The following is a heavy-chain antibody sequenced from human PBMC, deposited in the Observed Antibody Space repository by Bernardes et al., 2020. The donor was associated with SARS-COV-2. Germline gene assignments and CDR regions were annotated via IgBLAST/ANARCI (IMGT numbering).Heavy chain of an antibody. CDR1: GDSISSRSSY. CDR3: ARQYNWNYFDY. J-gene: IGHJ4*02. D-gene: IGHD1-1*01. CDR2: FSYGRTT. V-gene: IGHV4-39*01. Sequence: SETLSLTCTVSGDSISSRSSYWGWIRQSPGKGLDWIGSFSYGRTTDYNPSLESRVTISRDTSKNQFALKVTSVTVADTAVYYCARQYNWNYFDYWGQGTLVIVSS.